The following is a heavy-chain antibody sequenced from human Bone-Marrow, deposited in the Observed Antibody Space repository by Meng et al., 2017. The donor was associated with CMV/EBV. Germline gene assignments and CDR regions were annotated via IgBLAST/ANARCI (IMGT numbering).Heavy chain of an antibody. Sequence: GESLKISCAASGFTFSSYSMNWVRQAPGKGLEWVALIWYDGSNEKYAESVKGRFTISRDYSKSTLYLQMNSLRVEDTAMYYCAKDSSRSTWYGPDDYSGMDIWGPGTTVTVSS. CDR3: AKDSSRSTWYGPDDYSGMDI. CDR1: GFTFSSYS. V-gene: IGHV3-33*06. J-gene: IGHJ6*02. CDR2: IWYDGSNE. D-gene: IGHD6-13*01.